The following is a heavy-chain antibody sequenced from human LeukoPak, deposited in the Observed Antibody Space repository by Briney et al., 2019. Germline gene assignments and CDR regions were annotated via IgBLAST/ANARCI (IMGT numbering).Heavy chain of an antibody. D-gene: IGHD6-19*01. CDR1: GFTVSSSY. V-gene: IGHV3-53*04. CDR2: IYGGGGT. Sequence: PGGSLRLSCTASGFTVSSSYMTWVRQAPGKGLEWVPLIYGGGGTYYADSVKSRFTISRHNSENTLYLEMNSLRPEDTAVYYCARVGVGTVAGNYFDDWGQGTLVTVSS. CDR3: ARVGVGTVAGNYFDD. J-gene: IGHJ4*02.